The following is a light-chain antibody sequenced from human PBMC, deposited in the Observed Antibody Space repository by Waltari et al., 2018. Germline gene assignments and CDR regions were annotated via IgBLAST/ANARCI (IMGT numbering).Light chain of an antibody. V-gene: IGLV2-23*01. CDR2: EGT. Sequence: QSALTQPASVSGSPGQSITISCTGSSTDLGSSTLVSWYQHHPDKAPKLLLYEGTERPPWFLHRFSGSTSGNTASLTISTRQAEDEADYYCFSYADGRSLVFGGGTKLTVL. CDR1: STDLGSSTL. J-gene: IGLJ2*01. CDR3: FSYADGRSLV.